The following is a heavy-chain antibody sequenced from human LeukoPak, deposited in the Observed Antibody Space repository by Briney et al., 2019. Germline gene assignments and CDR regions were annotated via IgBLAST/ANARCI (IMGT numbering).Heavy chain of an antibody. CDR2: ISSSSSYI. V-gene: IGHV3-21*01. D-gene: IGHD6-25*01. Sequence: GGSLRLSCAASGFTFSSYSMNWVRQAPGKGLEWVSSISSSSSYIYYADSVKGRFTISRDNAKNSLYLQMNSLRAEDTAVYYCARDYMEGGYVNSNLFDYWGQGTLVTVSS. CDR1: GFTFSSYS. CDR3: ARDYMEGGYVNSNLFDY. J-gene: IGHJ4*02.